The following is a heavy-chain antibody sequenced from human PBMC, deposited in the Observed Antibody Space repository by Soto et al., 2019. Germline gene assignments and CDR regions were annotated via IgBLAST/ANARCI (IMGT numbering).Heavy chain of an antibody. CDR3: ASESYGGEFDY. J-gene: IGHJ4*02. D-gene: IGHD4-17*01. CDR1: GYTFTSYA. CDR2: INAGNGNT. Sequence: QVQLVQSGAEEKKPGASVKVSCKASGYTFTSYAMHWVRQAPGQRLEWMVWINAGNGNTKYSQKFQGRVIITRDTYASTAYMELSSLRSADTAVYCCASESYGGEFDYWGQGTLVTVSS. V-gene: IGHV1-3*05.